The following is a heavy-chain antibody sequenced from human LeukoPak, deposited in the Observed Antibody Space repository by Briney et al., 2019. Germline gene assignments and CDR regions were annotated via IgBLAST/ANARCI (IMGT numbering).Heavy chain of an antibody. CDR2: INQYGNDK. D-gene: IGHD6-19*01. CDR1: GFTFSNYW. Sequence: GGSLRLSCAASGFTFSNYWMSWVRQAPGKGLEWVANINQYGNDKYYVDSVKGRFTISRDNAKNSLYLQMNSLRAEDTAVYYCAREGSSGWYGTWDYYYYMDVWGKGTTVTVSS. V-gene: IGHV3-7*03. J-gene: IGHJ6*03. CDR3: AREGSSGWYGTWDYYYYMDV.